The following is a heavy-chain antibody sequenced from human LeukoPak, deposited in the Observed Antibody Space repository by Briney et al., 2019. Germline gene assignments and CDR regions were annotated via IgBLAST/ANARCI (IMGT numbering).Heavy chain of an antibody. CDR3: ARSYSYGHGGFDY. CDR2: ISSSSTYI. Sequence: GGSLRLSCAASGFTFSAYSMNWVRQAPGKGLEWVSSISSSSTYIYYADSVKGRFTISRDNAKNSLYLQMNSLRAEDTAVYYCARSYSYGHGGFDYWGQGTLVTVSS. CDR1: GFTFSAYS. V-gene: IGHV3-21*01. J-gene: IGHJ4*02. D-gene: IGHD5-18*01.